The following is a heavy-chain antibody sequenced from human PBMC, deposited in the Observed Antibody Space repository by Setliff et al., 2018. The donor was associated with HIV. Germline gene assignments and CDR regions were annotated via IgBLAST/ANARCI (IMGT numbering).Heavy chain of an antibody. CDR2: INPSGGST. CDR1: GYTFTRYY. CDR3: ARDRQDIVVVPAARRPDAFDI. V-gene: IGHV1-46*01. J-gene: IGHJ3*02. Sequence: ASVKVSCKASGYTFTRYYMHWVRQAPGQGLEWMGIINPSGGSTSYAQKFQGRVTMTRDTSTSTVYMELSSLRSEDTAVYYCARDRQDIVVVPAARRPDAFDIWGQGTMVT. D-gene: IGHD2-2*01.